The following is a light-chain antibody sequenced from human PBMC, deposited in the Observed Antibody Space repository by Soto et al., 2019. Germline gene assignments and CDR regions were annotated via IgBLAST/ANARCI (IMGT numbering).Light chain of an antibody. J-gene: IGKJ4*01. V-gene: IGKV3-15*01. Sequence: EIVLTQSPATLSLSPGERATLSCRASQSVSSYLAWYQQKPGQAPRLLIYGASTRATGIPARFSGSGSGTEFTLTINSLQSEDFAVYYCQQYNNWPPVTFGGGTKVDIK. CDR3: QQYNNWPPVT. CDR1: QSVSSY. CDR2: GAS.